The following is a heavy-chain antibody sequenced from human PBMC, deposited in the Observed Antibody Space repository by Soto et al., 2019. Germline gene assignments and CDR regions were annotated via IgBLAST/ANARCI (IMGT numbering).Heavy chain of an antibody. CDR2: INAFNGNT. V-gene: IGHV1-18*01. CDR1: GYTFISYG. D-gene: IGHD6-19*01. J-gene: IGHJ4*02. CDR3: ASDPVAGTYFDY. Sequence: QVQLVQSGAEVKKPGASVKVSCKASGYTFISYGISWVRQAPGQGLEWMGWINAFNGNTNYAQKLQGRVTMTRDTATSTAYMELRSLRSADTAVYYCASDPVAGTYFDYWGQGTLVTVSS.